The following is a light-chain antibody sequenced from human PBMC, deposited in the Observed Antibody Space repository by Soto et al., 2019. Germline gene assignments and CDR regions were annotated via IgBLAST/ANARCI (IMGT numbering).Light chain of an antibody. J-gene: IGKJ2*01. Sequence: EIVMTQSPATLSVSPGERATLSCRASQSVSSYLAWYQQTPGQAPRLLIYDASTRATGVPARFSGSGSGTEFTLTISSLQSEDFAVYYCQQYFNWPRGTFGQGTKLEIK. V-gene: IGKV3-15*01. CDR2: DAS. CDR1: QSVSSY. CDR3: QQYFNWPRGT.